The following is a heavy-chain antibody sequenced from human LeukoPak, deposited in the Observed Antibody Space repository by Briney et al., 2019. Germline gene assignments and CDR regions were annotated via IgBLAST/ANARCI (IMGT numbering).Heavy chain of an antibody. D-gene: IGHD3-22*01. Sequence: SETLSLTCSVSGGSISPYYWSWIRQPPGKGLEWIGYIYHGGNTNYNPSLKSRVTISGDTSQNKFFLNLSSVTAADTAMYYCARGRYYYDSSGYPYNWFDPWGQGTLVTVSS. CDR1: GGSISPYY. CDR3: ARGRYYYDSSGYPYNWFDP. J-gene: IGHJ5*02. V-gene: IGHV4-59*01. CDR2: IYHGGNT.